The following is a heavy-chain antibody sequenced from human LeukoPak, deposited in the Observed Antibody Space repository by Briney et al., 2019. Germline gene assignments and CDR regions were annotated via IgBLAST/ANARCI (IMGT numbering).Heavy chain of an antibody. J-gene: IGHJ4*02. Sequence: PSETLSLTCSVSGGSISSSSYYWGWIRQPPGKGLEWIGSIYYSGRTDYNPSLKSRVTMSVDTSKNQFSLKLTSVTAADTAVYYCARGRSSSSGNFWYFDYWGQGTLVTVSS. CDR1: GGSISSSSYY. V-gene: IGHV4-39*01. CDR3: ARGRSSSSGNFWYFDY. D-gene: IGHD6-6*01. CDR2: IYYSGRT.